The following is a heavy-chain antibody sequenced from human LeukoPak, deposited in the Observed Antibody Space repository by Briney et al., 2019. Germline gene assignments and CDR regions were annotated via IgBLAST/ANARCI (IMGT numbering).Heavy chain of an antibody. CDR1: NGSISSGGFY. CDR3: ARTDSSGYYVDY. D-gene: IGHD3-22*01. Sequence: SQTLSLTCTVSNGSISSGGFYWSWIRQHPGKGLEWIGYIYYSGSTYYDPSLKSRITISVDTSKNQFSLKLSSVTAADTAVYYCARTDSSGYYVDYWGQGTLVTVSS. V-gene: IGHV4-31*03. J-gene: IGHJ4*02. CDR2: IYYSGST.